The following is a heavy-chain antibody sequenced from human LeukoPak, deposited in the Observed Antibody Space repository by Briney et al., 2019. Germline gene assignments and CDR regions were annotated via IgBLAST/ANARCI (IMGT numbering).Heavy chain of an antibody. CDR1: GFTFSSSS. J-gene: IGHJ4*02. V-gene: IGHV3-21*01. CDR3: ARELVVKQDLAY. CDR2: ISSTGSNT. Sequence: GGPLRLSCAASGFTFSSSSMNWVRQAPGKGLEWVSSISSTGSNTYYADSVRGRFTISRDNAKNSLYLQMNSLRAEDTAVYYCARELVVKQDLAYWGQGTLVTVSS. D-gene: IGHD2-15*01.